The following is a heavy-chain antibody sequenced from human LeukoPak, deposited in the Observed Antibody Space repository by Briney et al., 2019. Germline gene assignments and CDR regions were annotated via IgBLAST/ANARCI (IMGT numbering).Heavy chain of an antibody. V-gene: IGHV3-30*03. CDR1: GFTFSSYG. D-gene: IGHD2-2*01. J-gene: IGHJ4*02. CDR2: ISYDGSNK. CDR3: ARDASARVIDY. Sequence: GGSLRLSCAASGFTFSSYGMHWVRQAPGKGLEWVAVISYDGSNKYYADSVKGRFTISRDNSKNTLYLQMNSLRAEDTAVYYYARDASARVIDYWGQGTLVTVSS.